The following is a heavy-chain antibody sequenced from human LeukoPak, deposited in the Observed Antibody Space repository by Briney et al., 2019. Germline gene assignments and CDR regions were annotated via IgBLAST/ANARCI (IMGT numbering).Heavy chain of an antibody. Sequence: SETLSLTCTVSGGSIGSSNYYWGWIRQPPGKGLEWIGSIYYGGSTYYSPSLKSRVTISVDTSKNQFSLKLSSVTAADTAVYYCARGQVVLKNLFGYWGQGTLVTVSS. CDR1: GGSIGSSNYY. D-gene: IGHD6-6*01. J-gene: IGHJ4*02. V-gene: IGHV4-39*01. CDR3: ARGQVVLKNLFGY. CDR2: IYYGGST.